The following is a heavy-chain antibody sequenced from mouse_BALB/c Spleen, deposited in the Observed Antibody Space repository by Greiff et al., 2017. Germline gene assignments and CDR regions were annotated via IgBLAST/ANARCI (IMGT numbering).Heavy chain of an antibody. Sequence: EVMLVESGGDLVKPGGSLKLSCAASGFTFSSYGMSWVRQTPDKRLEWVATISSGGSYTYYPDSVKGRFTISRDNAKNTLYLQMSSLKSEDTAMYYCARQERYDGYAMDYWGQGTSVTVSS. CDR2: ISSGGSYT. CDR1: GFTFSSYG. CDR3: ARQERYDGYAMDY. J-gene: IGHJ4*01. V-gene: IGHV5-6*01. D-gene: IGHD2-14*01.